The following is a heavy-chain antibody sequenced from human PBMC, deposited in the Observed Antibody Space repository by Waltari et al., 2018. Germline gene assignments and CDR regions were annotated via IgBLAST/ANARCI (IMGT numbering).Heavy chain of an antibody. CDR2: INQHGSET. J-gene: IGHJ4*02. Sequence: EVQLVESGGGLVQPVGSLRLSCAASGLSFSSYWMRWVRQAPGKGLEWVANINQHGSETYYVDSVEGRFTISRDNAKNSLYLQMNSLRVEDTAVYYCARDSSLRYYFDYWGQGTLVTVSS. CDR1: GLSFSSYW. CDR3: ARDSSLRYYFDY. V-gene: IGHV3-7*01.